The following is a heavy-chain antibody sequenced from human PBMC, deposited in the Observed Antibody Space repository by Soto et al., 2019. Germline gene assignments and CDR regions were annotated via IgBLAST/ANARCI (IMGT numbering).Heavy chain of an antibody. J-gene: IGHJ4*02. CDR2: IYPGDSDT. D-gene: IGHD3-9*01. CDR1: GYSFTSYW. CDR3: ARQRYYDILTGHPDY. V-gene: IGHV5-51*01. Sequence: GEALKISCKGFGYSFTSYWIGWVPQMPGKGLGWMGIIYPGDSDTRYSPSFQGQVTISADKSISTAYLQWSSLKASDTAMYYCARQRYYDILTGHPDYWGQGTLVTVSS.